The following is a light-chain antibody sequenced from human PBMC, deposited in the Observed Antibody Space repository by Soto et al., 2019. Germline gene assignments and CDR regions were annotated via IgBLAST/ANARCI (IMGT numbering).Light chain of an antibody. V-gene: IGKV1-17*01. CDR3: MQGTHWPPIT. CDR2: AAS. J-gene: IGKJ5*01. CDR1: QDIRND. Sequence: DIQMTQSPSSLSASVGDTVTITCRASQDIRNDLGWYQQKPGKAPKRLIYAASSLQSGVPSRFSGSGSGTDFTLKISRVEAEDVGVYYCMQGTHWPPITFGQGTRLEIK.